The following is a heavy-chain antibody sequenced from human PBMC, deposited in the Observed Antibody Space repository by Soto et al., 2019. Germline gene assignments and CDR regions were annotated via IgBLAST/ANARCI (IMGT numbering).Heavy chain of an antibody. CDR2: ISGSGGST. D-gene: IGHD2-15*01. J-gene: IGHJ3*02. V-gene: IGHV3-23*01. Sequence: EVQLLESGGGLVQPGGSLRLSCAASGFTFSSYAMSWVRQAPGKGLEWVSAISGSGGSTYYADSVKGRFTISRDNPKNTLYLQMNSLRAEDTAVYYCAKAYCSGGSCYPETDAFDIWGQGTMVTVSS. CDR1: GFTFSSYA. CDR3: AKAYCSGGSCYPETDAFDI.